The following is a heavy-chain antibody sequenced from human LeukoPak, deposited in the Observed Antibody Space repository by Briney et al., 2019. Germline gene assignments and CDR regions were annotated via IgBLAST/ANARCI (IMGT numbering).Heavy chain of an antibody. V-gene: IGHV5-51*01. CDR1: GNRFTSYW. Sequence: GESLKISCKGSGNRFTSYWIGWVRQMPGKGLEWMGIIYPGDSDTRYSPSFQGQVTFSADKSISTAYLQWSSLNARDTAMFYCTRPPDYYDSSGYAYWGQGTLVTVCS. CDR2: IYPGDSDT. CDR3: TRPPDYYDSSGYAY. D-gene: IGHD3-22*01. J-gene: IGHJ4*02.